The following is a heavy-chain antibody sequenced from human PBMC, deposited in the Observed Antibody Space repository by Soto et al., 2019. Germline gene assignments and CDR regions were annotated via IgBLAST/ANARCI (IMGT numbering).Heavy chain of an antibody. J-gene: IGHJ5*02. D-gene: IGHD2-21*02. Sequence: PSETLSLTCTVSGGSISSYYWSWIRQPPGKGLEWIGYIYYSGSTNYNPSLKSRVTISVDTSKNQFSLKLSSVTAADTAVYYCARVNMRVTAAYKNWFDPWGQGTLVTVSS. CDR2: IYYSGST. CDR1: GGSISSYY. CDR3: ARVNMRVTAAYKNWFDP. V-gene: IGHV4-59*01.